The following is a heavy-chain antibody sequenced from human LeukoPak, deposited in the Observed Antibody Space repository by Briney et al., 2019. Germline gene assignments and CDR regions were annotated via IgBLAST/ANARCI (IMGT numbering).Heavy chain of an antibody. J-gene: IGHJ4*02. V-gene: IGHV3-33*08. D-gene: IGHD2-15*01. Sequence: GRSVRLSRAASGFTFSNFGLNWVRQAPGKGLEWVAFISDNGRRTYYSESVKGLFTISRDDSKNTLYLQMNSLRVEDTAVYYCARDRIGKYSIDYWGQGTLVTVSS. CDR3: ARDRIGKYSIDY. CDR1: GFTFSNFG. CDR2: ISDNGRRT.